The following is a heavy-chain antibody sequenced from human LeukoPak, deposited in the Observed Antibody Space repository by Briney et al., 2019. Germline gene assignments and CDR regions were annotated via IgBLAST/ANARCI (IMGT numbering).Heavy chain of an antibody. Sequence: ASVKVSCKASGYTFTGYYIHWVRQAPGQGLEWLGWINPNSGGTNYAQKFQGRVTITRDTSMTTAYMQLSSLRSDDTAVYFCARDYGGPSWFGGIDYWAQGTLVTVSS. J-gene: IGHJ4*02. CDR3: ARDYGGPSWFGGIDY. CDR1: GYTFTGYY. CDR2: INPNSGGT. V-gene: IGHV1-2*02. D-gene: IGHD3-10*01.